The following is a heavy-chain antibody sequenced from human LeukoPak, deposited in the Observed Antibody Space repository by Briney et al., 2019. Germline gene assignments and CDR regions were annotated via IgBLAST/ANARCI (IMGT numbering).Heavy chain of an antibody. D-gene: IGHD2-21*02. J-gene: IGHJ3*02. CDR3: AIVGGDFNRGAFDI. Sequence: GGSLRLSCAASGFTFSSYAMHWVRQAPGKGLEYVSAISSNGGSTYYATSVKGTLTIARDNSKNTLYLQIGSLRAEDMAVYYCAIVGGDFNRGAFDIWGQGTMVTVSS. V-gene: IGHV3-64*01. CDR1: GFTFSSYA. CDR2: ISSNGGST.